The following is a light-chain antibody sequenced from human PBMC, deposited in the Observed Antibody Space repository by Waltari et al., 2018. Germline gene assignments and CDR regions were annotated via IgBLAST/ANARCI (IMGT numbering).Light chain of an antibody. J-gene: IGLJ2*01. Sequence: QSALTQPASVSGSPGQSITLSCTGTSSDVGGYNYVSWYQQHPGEAPKLMIYDVSNRPSGVSNRFSGSKSANTASLTIAGLQAEDEADYYCSSYTSSSLVFGGGTKLTVL. V-gene: IGLV2-14*03. CDR2: DVS. CDR3: SSYTSSSLV. CDR1: SSDVGGYNY.